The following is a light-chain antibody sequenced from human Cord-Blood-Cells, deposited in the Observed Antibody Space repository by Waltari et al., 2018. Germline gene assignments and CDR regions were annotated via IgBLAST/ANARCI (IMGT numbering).Light chain of an antibody. V-gene: IGLV2-23*03. Sequence: QSALTQPASVSGSPGQSITISCTGTSSDVGSYNLVSWYQQHPGKAPKLMIYEGSKRPAGVSNRCSGSKYGNTASLTISGLQAEDEADYYCCSYAGSSTFEVFGGGTKLTVL. J-gene: IGLJ2*01. CDR3: CSYAGSSTFEV. CDR2: EGS. CDR1: SSDVGSYNL.